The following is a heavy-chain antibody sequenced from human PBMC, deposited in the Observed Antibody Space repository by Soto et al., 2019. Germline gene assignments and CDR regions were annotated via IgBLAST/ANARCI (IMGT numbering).Heavy chain of an antibody. J-gene: IGHJ6*02. CDR3: ATIGDCSSTSCYGFIAGMDV. Sequence: CKASGGTFSSYAISWVRQAPGQGLEWMGGIIPIFGTANYAQKFQGRVTITADESTSTAYMELSSLRSEDTAVYYCATIGDCSSTSCYGFIAGMDVWGQGTTVTVSS. CDR2: IIPIFGTA. V-gene: IGHV1-69*01. D-gene: IGHD2-2*01. CDR1: GGTFSSYA.